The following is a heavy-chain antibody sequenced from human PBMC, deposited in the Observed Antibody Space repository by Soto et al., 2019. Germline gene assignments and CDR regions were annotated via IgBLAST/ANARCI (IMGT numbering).Heavy chain of an antibody. Sequence: QVQLQESGPGLVKPSETLSLTCTVSGGSISSYYWSWIRQPPGKGLEWIGYIYYSATTTYNPSLQRRATIPVXTXKXXFPLKLTSVTAAATAVYYCARALCGPAGHINWFDTWGQGTLVTVSS. J-gene: IGHJ5*02. V-gene: IGHV4-59*01. CDR1: GGSISSYY. CDR2: IYYSATT. CDR3: ARALCGPAGHINWFDT. D-gene: IGHD2-2*01.